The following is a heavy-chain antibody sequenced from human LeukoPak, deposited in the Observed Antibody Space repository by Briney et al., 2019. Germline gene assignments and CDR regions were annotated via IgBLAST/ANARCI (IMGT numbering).Heavy chain of an antibody. CDR1: NGSISSYY. CDR2: IYYSGNT. CDR3: AREFYGLGKGWFDP. J-gene: IGHJ5*02. Sequence: SETLSLTCIVSNGSISSYYWSWIRQPPGKGLEWIGYIYYSGNTKYNPSLKSRVTISVDTSKNQFSLKLSSVTAADTAVYHCAREFYGLGKGWFDPWGQGTLVTVSS. V-gene: IGHV4-59*01. D-gene: IGHD3-10*01.